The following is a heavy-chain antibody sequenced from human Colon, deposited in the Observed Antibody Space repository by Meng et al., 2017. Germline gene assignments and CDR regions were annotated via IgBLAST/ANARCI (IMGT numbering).Heavy chain of an antibody. V-gene: IGHV4-4*07. CDR2: IYTNEGT. Sequence: SETLSLTCTVSGGSLSSYYWSWIRQSAGKGLEWIGHIYTNEGTKYNPSLKSRVTISLDTPKNQFSLTLNSVTAADTAVYYCGRFSSYYAFDVWGQGTTVTVSS. CDR3: GRFSSYYAFDV. CDR1: GGSLSSYY. J-gene: IGHJ6*02.